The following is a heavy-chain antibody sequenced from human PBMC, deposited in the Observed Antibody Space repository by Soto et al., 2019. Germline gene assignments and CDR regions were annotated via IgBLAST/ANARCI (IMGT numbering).Heavy chain of an antibody. D-gene: IGHD3-16*01. J-gene: IGHJ4*02. CDR3: ARALSPTYDYVWGSHCFDY. V-gene: IGHV4-30-4*01. CDR1: GGSISSGDYY. CDR2: IYYSGST. Sequence: SETLSLTCTVSGGSISSGDYYWSWIRQPPGKGLEWIGYIYYSGSTYYNPSLKSRVTISVDTSKNQFSLKLSSVTAADTAVYYCARALSPTYDYVWGSHCFDYCGQGTLVTVSS.